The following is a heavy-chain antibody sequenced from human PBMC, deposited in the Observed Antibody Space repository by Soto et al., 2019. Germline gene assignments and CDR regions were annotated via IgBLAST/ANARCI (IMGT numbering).Heavy chain of an antibody. J-gene: IGHJ4*02. V-gene: IGHV3-23*01. CDR1: GFTFSSYA. Sequence: TGGSLRLSCAASGFTFSSYAMSWVRQAPGKGLEWVSAISGSGGSTYYADSVKGRFTISRDNSKNTLYLQMNSLRAEDTAVYYCAKEVDDSSGYYYFDYWGQGTLVTVSS. CDR3: AKEVDDSSGYYYFDY. D-gene: IGHD3-22*01. CDR2: ISGSGGST.